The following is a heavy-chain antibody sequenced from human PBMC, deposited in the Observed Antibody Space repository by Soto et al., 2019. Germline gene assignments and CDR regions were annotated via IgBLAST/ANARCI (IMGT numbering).Heavy chain of an antibody. D-gene: IGHD3-22*01. Sequence: WGSLRLSCAASGFTFSDYYMSWIRQAPGKGLEWVSYISSSSSYTNYADSVKGRFTISRGNAKNSLYLQMNSLRAEDTAVYYCARVGYYDSSGYILSAFDIWGQGTMVTVSS. CDR3: ARVGYYDSSGYILSAFDI. V-gene: IGHV3-11*06. CDR2: ISSSSSYT. J-gene: IGHJ3*02. CDR1: GFTFSDYY.